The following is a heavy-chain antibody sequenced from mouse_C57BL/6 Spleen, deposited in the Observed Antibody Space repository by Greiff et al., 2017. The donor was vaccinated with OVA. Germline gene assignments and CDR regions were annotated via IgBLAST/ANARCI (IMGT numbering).Heavy chain of an antibody. J-gene: IGHJ1*03. CDR2: IDPNSGGT. D-gene: IGHD1-1*01. Sequence: QLHQPVSELVKPGASVKLSCNASGYTFTSYWMHWVKQRPGRGLEWIGRIDPNSGGTKYNEKFKSKATLTVDKPSSTAYMQLSSLTSEDSAVYYCARSGSSYWYFDVWGTGTTVTVSS. CDR1: GYTFTSYW. CDR3: ARSGSSYWYFDV. V-gene: IGHV1-72*01.